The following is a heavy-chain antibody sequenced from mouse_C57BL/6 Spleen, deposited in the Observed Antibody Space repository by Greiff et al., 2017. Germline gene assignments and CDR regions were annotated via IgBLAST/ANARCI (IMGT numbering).Heavy chain of an antibody. CDR3: TRWGYYANNY. V-gene: IGHV1-69*01. CDR2: IDPSDSYT. CDR1: GYTFTSYW. Sequence: QVQLQQPGAELVMPGASVKLSCKASGYTFTSYWMHWVKQRPGQGLEWIGEIDPSDSYTNYNQKFKGKSTLTVDKSSSTAYMRLSSLTSEDSAVYYCTRWGYYANNYWGQGTTLTVSS. D-gene: IGHD2-3*01. J-gene: IGHJ2*01.